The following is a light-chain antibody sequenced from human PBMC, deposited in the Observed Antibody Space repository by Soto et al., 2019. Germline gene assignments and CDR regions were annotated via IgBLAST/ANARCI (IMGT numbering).Light chain of an antibody. Sequence: QSALTQPASVSGSPGQSITISCTGTSSDVGCYNYVSWYQQHPGNAPKLMIYDFSNLPSGFSNRFSGSKSGNTASLTISGLQAEDEADYYCSSYTSSSTYVFGTGTKVTVL. CDR1: SSDVGCYNY. CDR2: DFS. CDR3: SSYTSSSTYV. V-gene: IGLV2-14*01. J-gene: IGLJ1*01.